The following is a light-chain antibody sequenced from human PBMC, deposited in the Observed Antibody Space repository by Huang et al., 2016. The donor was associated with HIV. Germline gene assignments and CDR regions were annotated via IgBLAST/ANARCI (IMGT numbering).Light chain of an antibody. Sequence: DIQMTQSPSSLSASVRDRVTITCRASQSINSYLNWYQQKPGKAPKVLIYAASSLQSGVPSRFSGSGSGTDFTLTINSLQPEDFAIYYCQQSYNTPLTFGGGTRLEIK. J-gene: IGKJ4*01. CDR2: AAS. CDR1: QSINSY. V-gene: IGKV1-39*01. CDR3: QQSYNTPLT.